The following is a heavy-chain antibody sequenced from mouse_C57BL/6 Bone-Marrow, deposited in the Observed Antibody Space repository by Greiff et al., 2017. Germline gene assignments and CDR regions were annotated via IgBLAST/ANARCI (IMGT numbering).Heavy chain of an antibody. CDR2: IDPSDSYT. CDR3: AREVLGRRGNFDY. J-gene: IGHJ2*01. CDR1: GYTFTSYW. V-gene: IGHV1-69*01. Sequence: QVQLQQPGAELVMPGASVKLSCKASGYTFTSYWMHWVKQRPGQGLEWIGEIDPSDSYTNYNQKFKGKSTLTVDKSSSTAYMQLSSLTSEDSAVYYCAREVLGRRGNFDYWGQGTTLTVSS. D-gene: IGHD4-1*01.